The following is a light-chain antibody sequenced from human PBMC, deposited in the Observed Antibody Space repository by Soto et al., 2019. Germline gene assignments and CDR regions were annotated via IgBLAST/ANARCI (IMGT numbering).Light chain of an antibody. CDR1: QSVSVY. CDR2: DAS. Sequence: ALKLTPSSLSLSTNEIVTLSYRSIQSVSVYLAWFQQKPGQPPRLLIYDASKRATGIPHRFSGSGSGTEFTLTISSLQAEETAGYYCRRYKVWPVEGKVGQGTRLEIK. V-gene: IGKV3-11*01. CDR3: RRYKVWPVEGK. J-gene: IGKJ5*01.